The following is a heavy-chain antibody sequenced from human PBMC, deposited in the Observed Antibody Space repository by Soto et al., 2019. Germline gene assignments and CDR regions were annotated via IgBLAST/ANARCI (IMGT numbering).Heavy chain of an antibody. CDR3: ARDPVSYVFWSGYPETHDY. V-gene: IGHV1-18*01. CDR2: ISAYNGNT. CDR1: GGTFSSYT. D-gene: IGHD3-3*01. J-gene: IGHJ4*02. Sequence: ASVKVSCKASGGTFSSYTISWVRQAPGQGLEWMGWISAYNGNTNYAQKFQGRVTMTTDTSTNTAYMELRSLRSDDTAVYYCARDPVSYVFWSGYPETHDYWGQGTLVTVSS.